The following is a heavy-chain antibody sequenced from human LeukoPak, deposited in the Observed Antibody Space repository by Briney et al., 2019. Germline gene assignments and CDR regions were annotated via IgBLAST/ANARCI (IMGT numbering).Heavy chain of an antibody. V-gene: IGHV4-38-2*02. Sequence: PSETLSLTCTVSGYSISSGFYWGWIRQPPGKGLEWIGSIYHSGNTYYNPSLKSRVTMSVDRFKNQFSLKLSSVTAADTAVYYCARVLVRIMVRGARATAFDIWGQGTMVTGSS. J-gene: IGHJ3*02. CDR1: GYSISSGFY. CDR3: ARVLVRIMVRGARATAFDI. CDR2: IYHSGNT. D-gene: IGHD3-10*01.